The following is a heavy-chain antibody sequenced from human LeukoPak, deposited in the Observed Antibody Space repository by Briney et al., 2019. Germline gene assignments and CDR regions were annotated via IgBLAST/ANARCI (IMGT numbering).Heavy chain of an antibody. CDR2: ISGSGGST. CDR3: ASATGIAARTRNWFDP. V-gene: IGHV3-23*01. J-gene: IGHJ5*02. D-gene: IGHD6-6*01. Sequence: GGSLRLSCAASGFTFNTYAMSWVRQAPGRGLEWVSAISGSGGSTYYADSVKGRFTISRDNSKNTLYLQMNSLRAEDTAVYYCASATGIAARTRNWFDPWGQGTLVTVSS. CDR1: GFTFNTYA.